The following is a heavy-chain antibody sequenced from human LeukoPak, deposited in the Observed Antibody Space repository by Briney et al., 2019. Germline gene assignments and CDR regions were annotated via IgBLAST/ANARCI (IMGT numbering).Heavy chain of an antibody. CDR3: AKGNSGSYSQDWFDP. J-gene: IGHJ5*02. D-gene: IGHD1-26*01. Sequence: GGSLRLSCAASGFTFDDYAMHWVRQAPGKGLEWVSGISWNSGTIGYADSVKGRSTISRDNAKNSLYLQMNSLRPEDMALYYCAKGNSGSYSQDWFDPWGQGTLVTVSS. V-gene: IGHV3-9*03. CDR1: GFTFDDYA. CDR2: ISWNSGTI.